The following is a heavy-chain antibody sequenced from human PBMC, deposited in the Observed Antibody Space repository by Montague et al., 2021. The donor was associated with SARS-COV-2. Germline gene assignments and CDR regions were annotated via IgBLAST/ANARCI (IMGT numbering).Heavy chain of an antibody. Sequence: TLSLTCTVSGGSISRGYCYWSWIRLPARKGLEWIGRIYRSGXPXYXXXXEXRVVLSVDTSRNQFSMKMTSVTAADTAMYYCARGVNTGVVTVTGGFDSWGQGTLVIVSS. CDR1: GGSISRGYCY. V-gene: IGHV4-61*02. CDR3: ARGVNTGVVTVTGGFDS. D-gene: IGHD4-11*01. CDR2: IYRSGXP. J-gene: IGHJ4*02.